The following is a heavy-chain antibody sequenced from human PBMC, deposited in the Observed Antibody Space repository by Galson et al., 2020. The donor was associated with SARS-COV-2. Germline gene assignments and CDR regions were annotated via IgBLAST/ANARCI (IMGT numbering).Heavy chain of an antibody. D-gene: IGHD3-3*01. CDR2: ISDDGKNK. Sequence: TGGSLRLSCTGSGFTLNSYAMHWVRQAPGKGLECVAVISDDGKNKYYADSVRGRFTLSRDNSKNTLSLQMDSLRAEDTAVYYCARDFWTGYHTGTAAYWGQGTLVTVSS. V-gene: IGHV3-30*04. J-gene: IGHJ4*02. CDR3: ARDFWTGYHTGTAAY. CDR1: GFTLNSYA.